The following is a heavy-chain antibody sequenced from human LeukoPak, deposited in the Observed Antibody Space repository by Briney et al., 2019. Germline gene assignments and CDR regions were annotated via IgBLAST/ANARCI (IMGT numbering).Heavy chain of an antibody. CDR3: AREAGSGSYYTGVIDY. Sequence: PGRSLRLSCAASGFTFTKYGMHWVRQPPDKGLEWVTLITSDGSNKYYGDSVKGRFTISRDNSKNTLYVQMNSLRAEDTAVYYCAREAGSGSYYTGVIDYWGLGTLVTVSS. CDR2: ITSDGSNK. D-gene: IGHD3-10*01. CDR1: GFTFTKYG. V-gene: IGHV3-33*01. J-gene: IGHJ4*02.